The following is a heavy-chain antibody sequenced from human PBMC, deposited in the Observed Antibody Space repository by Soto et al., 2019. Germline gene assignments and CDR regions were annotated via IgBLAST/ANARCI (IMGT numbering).Heavy chain of an antibody. Sequence: ASVKVSCKASGYTFTSYAMHWVRQAPGQRLEWMGWINASNGNTKYSQKFQGRVTITRDTSASTAYMELSSLRSEDTAVYYCARAAPRIAARPFYYYGMDVWGQGTTVTV. J-gene: IGHJ6*02. D-gene: IGHD6-6*01. V-gene: IGHV1-3*01. CDR1: GYTFTSYA. CDR2: INASNGNT. CDR3: ARAAPRIAARPFYYYGMDV.